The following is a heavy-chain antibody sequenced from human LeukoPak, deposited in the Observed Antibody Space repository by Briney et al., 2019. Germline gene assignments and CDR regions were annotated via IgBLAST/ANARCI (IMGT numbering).Heavy chain of an antibody. J-gene: IGHJ4*02. CDR1: GYTFTAYY. D-gene: IGHD3-3*01. CDR2: IDPNSGGA. V-gene: IGHV1-2*02. Sequence: ASVKVSCKASGYTFTAYYMHWVRQAPGQGLEWMGWIDPNSGGANYAQKFQGRVTMTRDTSISTAYMELSRLRSDDTAVYYCAREPEWLLASFDYWGQGTLVTVSS. CDR3: AREPEWLLASFDY.